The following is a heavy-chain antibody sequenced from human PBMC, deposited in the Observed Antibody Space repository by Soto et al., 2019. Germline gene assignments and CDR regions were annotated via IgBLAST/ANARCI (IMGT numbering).Heavy chain of an antibody. V-gene: IGHV3-7*01. CDR3: ARSPYDFWSGYLDY. J-gene: IGHJ4*02. CDR1: GFTFSSHW. D-gene: IGHD3-3*01. Sequence: GGSLRLSCAASGFTFSSHWMSWVRQAPGKGLEWVANIKQDGSEKYYVDSVKGRFTISRDNAKNSLYLQMNSLRAEDTAVYYCARSPYDFWSGYLDYWGQGTLVTVSS. CDR2: IKQDGSEK.